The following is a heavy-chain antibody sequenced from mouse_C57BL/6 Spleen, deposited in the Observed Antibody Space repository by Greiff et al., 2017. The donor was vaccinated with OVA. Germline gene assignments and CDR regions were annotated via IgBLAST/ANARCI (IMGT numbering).Heavy chain of an antibody. V-gene: IGHV5-17*01. Sequence: EVQLVESGGGLVKPGGSLKLSCAASGFTFSDYGMHRVRQAPEKGLEWVAYISSGSSTIYYADTVKGRFTISRDNAKNTLFLQMTSLRSEDTAMYYCAGDWYFGVWGTGTTVTVSS. CDR2: ISSGSSTI. CDR1: GFTFSDYG. CDR3: AGDWYFGV. J-gene: IGHJ1*03.